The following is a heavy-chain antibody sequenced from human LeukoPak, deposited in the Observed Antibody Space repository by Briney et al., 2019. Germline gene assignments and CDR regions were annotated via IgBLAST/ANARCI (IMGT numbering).Heavy chain of an antibody. CDR1: GGSIRSYY. CDR3: GGGGTYSQSDY. Sequence: SETLSLTCAVSGGSIRSYYWNWVRQPPGKGLEWIGYMYYSGSTNYNPSLKSRVTISGDTSNNQFSLKLNSVTAADTAVYYCGGGGTYSQSDYWGQGTLVTVSS. J-gene: IGHJ4*02. CDR2: MYYSGST. V-gene: IGHV4-59*01. D-gene: IGHD1-26*01.